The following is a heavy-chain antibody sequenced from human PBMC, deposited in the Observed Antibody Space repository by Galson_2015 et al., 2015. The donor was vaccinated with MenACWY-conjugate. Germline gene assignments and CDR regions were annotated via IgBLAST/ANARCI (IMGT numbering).Heavy chain of an antibody. CDR2: IKKDGSEK. CDR1: GFTFRNYW. V-gene: IGHV3-7*03. CDR3: ARGHCGMDV. J-gene: IGHJ6*02. Sequence: SLRVSCAASGFTFRNYWMTWVRQAPGKGLEWVASIKKDGSEKYYVDSVKGRFTISRDNAKNSLYLEMNSLRVEDTAVYSCARGHCGMDVWGQGTTVTASS.